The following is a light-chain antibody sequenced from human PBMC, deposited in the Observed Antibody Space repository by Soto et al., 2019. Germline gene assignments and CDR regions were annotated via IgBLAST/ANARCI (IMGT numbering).Light chain of an antibody. J-gene: IGKJ3*01. CDR2: KAS. V-gene: IGKV1-5*03. CDR3: QQYSSYSAFT. Sequence: DIQMTQSPSTVSASVGDRVIITCRASQSISSWLAWYLQKSGKAPKLLIYKASSLHSGVPSRFRRSGSGTEFTLTISSLQPDDFATYYCQQYSSYSAFTFGPGTTVDVK. CDR1: QSISSW.